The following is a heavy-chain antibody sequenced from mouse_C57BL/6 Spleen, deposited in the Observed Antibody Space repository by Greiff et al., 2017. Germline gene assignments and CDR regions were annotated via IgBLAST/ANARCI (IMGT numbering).Heavy chain of an antibody. D-gene: IGHD2-5*01. V-gene: IGHV5-4*03. CDR3: ARGSNYYFDY. CDR1: GFTFSSYA. J-gene: IGHJ2*01. Sequence: EVKLVESGGGLVKPGGSLKLSCAASGFTFSSYAMSWVRQTPEKRLEWVATISDGGSYTYYPDNVKGRFTISRDNAKNNLYLQMSHLKSEATAMYYSARGSNYYFDYWGQGTTLTVSS. CDR2: ISDGGSYT.